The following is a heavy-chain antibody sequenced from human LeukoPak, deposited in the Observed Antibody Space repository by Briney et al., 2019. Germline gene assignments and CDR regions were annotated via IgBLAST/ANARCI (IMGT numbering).Heavy chain of an antibody. D-gene: IGHD5-18*01. V-gene: IGHV4-38-2*02. CDR3: ARGRYSYGPYGY. Sequence: SETLSLTCTVSGYSISSGYYWSWIRQPPGKGLEWIGEINHSGSTNYNPSLKSRVTISVDTSKNQFSLKLSSVTAADTAVYYCARGRYSYGPYGYWGQGTLVTVSS. CDR2: INHSGST. J-gene: IGHJ4*02. CDR1: GYSISSGYY.